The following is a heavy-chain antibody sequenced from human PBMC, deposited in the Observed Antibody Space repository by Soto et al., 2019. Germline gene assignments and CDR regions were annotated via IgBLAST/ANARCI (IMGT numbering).Heavy chain of an antibody. J-gene: IGHJ5*02. CDR3: ARAMVVTQNWFDP. D-gene: IGHD2-21*02. CDR2: FYYSGST. Sequence: PSETLSLTCAVSSGSISSAHWWNWVRQPPGKGLEWIGYFYYSGSTYYNPSLKSRVTISVDTSKNQFSLKLNSVTAADTAVYYCARAMVVTQNWFDPWGQGTLVTVSS. CDR1: SGSISSAHW. V-gene: IGHV4-30-4*01.